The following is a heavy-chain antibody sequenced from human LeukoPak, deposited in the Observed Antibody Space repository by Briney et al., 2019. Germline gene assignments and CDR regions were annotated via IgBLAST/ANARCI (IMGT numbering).Heavy chain of an antibody. J-gene: IGHJ3*02. CDR3: AKAVRFLEWFAAFDI. D-gene: IGHD3-3*01. CDR1: GFTFSSYW. V-gene: IGHV3-23*01. CDR2: ISGSGGST. Sequence: GGSLRLSCAASGFTFSSYWVHWVRQAPGKGLVWVSAISGSGGSTYYADSVKGRFTISRDNSKNTLYLQMNSLRAEDTAVYYCAKAVRFLEWFAAFDIWGQGTMVTVSS.